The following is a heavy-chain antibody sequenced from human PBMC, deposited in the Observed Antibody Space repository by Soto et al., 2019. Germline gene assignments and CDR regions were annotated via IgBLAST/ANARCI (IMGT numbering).Heavy chain of an antibody. CDR3: TRGSREHLGELSLFSSHFDY. Sequence: PGGSLRLSCTASGFTIGDYAMSWFRQAPGKGLEWVGFIRSKAYGGTTEYAASVKGRFTIARDDSKSIAYLQMNSLKTEDTAVYYCTRGSREHLGELSLFSSHFDYWGQGTLVSVSS. V-gene: IGHV3-49*03. D-gene: IGHD3-16*02. CDR1: GFTIGDYA. J-gene: IGHJ4*02. CDR2: IRSKAYGGTT.